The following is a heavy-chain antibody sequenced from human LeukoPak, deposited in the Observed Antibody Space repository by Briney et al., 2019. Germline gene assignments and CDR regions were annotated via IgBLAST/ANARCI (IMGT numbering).Heavy chain of an antibody. CDR2: VRASGVGT. V-gene: IGHV3-23*01. D-gene: IGHD6-19*01. Sequence: GGSLRLSCAASGFTFSDHVMSWVRQAPGKGLEWVSSVRASGVGTHYADSVKGRFTISRDNSKNTLYLQMNSLRVEDTAVYYCAQVRLPSGSGWYGGDDYWGQGILVTVSS. CDR3: AQVRLPSGSGWYGGDDY. CDR1: GFTFSDHV. J-gene: IGHJ4*02.